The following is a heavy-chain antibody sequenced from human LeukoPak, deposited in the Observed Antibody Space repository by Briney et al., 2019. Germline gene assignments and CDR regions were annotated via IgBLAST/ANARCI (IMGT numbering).Heavy chain of an antibody. V-gene: IGHV3-11*06. D-gene: IGHD2/OR15-2a*01. CDR2: ISSSSSYT. CDR3: ARVPPVTSPDY. Sequence: TGGSLRLSCAASGFTLSDYYMSWIRQAPGKGLEWVSYISSSSSYTNYADSVKGRFTISRDNAKNSLYLQMNSLRAEDTAVYYCARVPPVTSPDYWGQGTLVTVSS. CDR1: GFTLSDYY. J-gene: IGHJ4*02.